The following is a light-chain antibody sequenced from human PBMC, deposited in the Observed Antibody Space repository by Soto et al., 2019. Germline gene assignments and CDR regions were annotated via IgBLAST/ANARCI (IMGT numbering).Light chain of an antibody. CDR1: QSISIW. J-gene: IGKJ1*01. CDR2: RAS. V-gene: IGKV1-5*03. Sequence: DIQMTQSPSTLSASVGDRVIITCRASQSISIWLAWYQQKPGKAPDLLIYRASTLKTGIPSRFSGSGSGTEFTLTISSLQPDDFATYYCQQYDRASWTFGPGTKVEIK. CDR3: QQYDRASWT.